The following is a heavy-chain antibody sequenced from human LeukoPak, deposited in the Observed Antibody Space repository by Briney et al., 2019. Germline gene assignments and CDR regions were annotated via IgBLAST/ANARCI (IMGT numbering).Heavy chain of an antibody. Sequence: RGESLKISCKGSGYSFTSYWIGWVRQMPGKGLEWMGVIDPGDSDTRYSPSFQGQVTISADKSISTAYLQWSSLKASDTAMYYCARERYSSSWSGSLDYWGQGTLVTVSS. V-gene: IGHV5-51*01. CDR3: ARERYSSSWSGSLDY. CDR2: IDPGDSDT. D-gene: IGHD6-13*01. CDR1: GYSFTSYW. J-gene: IGHJ4*02.